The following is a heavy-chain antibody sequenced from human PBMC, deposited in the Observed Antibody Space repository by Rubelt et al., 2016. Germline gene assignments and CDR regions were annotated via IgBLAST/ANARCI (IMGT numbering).Heavy chain of an antibody. CDR1: GFSLSTNGVG. J-gene: IGHJ4*02. CDR2: IYWDDDK. V-gene: IGHV2-5*02. Sequence: QITLKESGPTLVKPTQTLTLTCTFSGFSLSTNGVGVAWIRQPPGKALEWLALIYWDDDKRYSPSLKTRLTITKDTSKHQVGLTMTNLDPVETATYYCAHRHYGSYDSSGYKPFDYWGQGTLVTVSS. D-gene: IGHD3-22*01. CDR3: AHRHYGSYDSSGYKPFDY.